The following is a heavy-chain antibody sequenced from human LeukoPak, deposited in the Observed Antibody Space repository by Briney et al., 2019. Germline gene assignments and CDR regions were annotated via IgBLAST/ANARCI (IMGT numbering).Heavy chain of an antibody. CDR2: IRYDGSNK. V-gene: IGHV3-30*02. CDR3: ANVREGVTHY. D-gene: IGHD3-10*01. CDR1: GFTFSSYG. Sequence: PGGSLRLSCAASGFTFSSYGMHWVRQAPGKGLEWVAFIRYDGSNKYYADSVKGRFTISRDNSRNTLYLQMNSLRAEDTAVYYCANVREGVTHYWGQGTLVTVSS. J-gene: IGHJ4*02.